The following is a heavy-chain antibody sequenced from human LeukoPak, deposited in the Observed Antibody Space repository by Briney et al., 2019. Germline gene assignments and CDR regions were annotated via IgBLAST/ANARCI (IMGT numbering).Heavy chain of an antibody. D-gene: IGHD5/OR15-5a*01. J-gene: IGHJ4*02. CDR2: ISSGGDTI. CDR1: GFTFSSYG. CDR3: ATAVSDY. V-gene: IGHV3-48*03. Sequence: PGGSLRLSCAASGFTFSSYGMNWVRQAPGKGLEWVSYISSGGDTIYYADSVKGRFTISRDNAKNSLYLQMNSLRDEDTAVYYCATAVSDYWGQGTLVTVSS.